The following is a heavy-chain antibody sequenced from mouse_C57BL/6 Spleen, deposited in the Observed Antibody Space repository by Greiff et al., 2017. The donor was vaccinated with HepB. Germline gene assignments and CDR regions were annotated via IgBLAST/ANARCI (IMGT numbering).Heavy chain of an antibody. CDR3: TRGLQGYYAMDY. V-gene: IGHV5-9-1*02. Sequence: EVMLVESGEGLVKPGGSLKLSCAASGFTFSSYAMSWVRQTPEKRLEWVAYISSGGDYIYYADTVKGRFTISRDNARNTLYLQMSSLKSEDTAMYYCTRGLQGYYAMDYWGQGTSVTVSS. D-gene: IGHD3-1*01. CDR1: GFTFSSYA. J-gene: IGHJ4*01. CDR2: ISSGGDYI.